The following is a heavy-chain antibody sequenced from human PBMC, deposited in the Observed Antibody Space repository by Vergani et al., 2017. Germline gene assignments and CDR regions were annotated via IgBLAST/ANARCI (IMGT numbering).Heavy chain of an antibody. Sequence: QVQLVESGGGVVQPGGSLRLSCAASGFTFSSYGMHWVRQAPGKGLEWVAFIRYDGSNKYYADSVKGRFTISRDNSKNTLYLQMNSRRAEDTAVYYCTGYDSSGLNYWGQGTLVTVSS. CDR1: GFTFSSYG. CDR2: IRYDGSNK. CDR3: TGYDSSGLNY. V-gene: IGHV3-30*02. J-gene: IGHJ4*02. D-gene: IGHD3-22*01.